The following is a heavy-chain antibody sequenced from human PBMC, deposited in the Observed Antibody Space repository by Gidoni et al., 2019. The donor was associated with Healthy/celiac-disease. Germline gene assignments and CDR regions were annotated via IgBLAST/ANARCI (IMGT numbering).Heavy chain of an antibody. CDR2: IRSKANSYAT. D-gene: IGHD2-2*01. CDR1: GFTFRGSA. CDR3: TRLDDSTRTNYYYYGMDV. J-gene: IGHJ6*02. V-gene: IGHV3-73*01. Sequence: EVQLVESGGGLVQPGGSLKLSCAASGFTFRGSAMHWVRQASGKGLEWVGRIRSKANSYATAYAASVKGRFTISRDDSKNTAYLQMNSLKTEDTAVYYCTRLDDSTRTNYYYYGMDVWGQGTTVTVSS.